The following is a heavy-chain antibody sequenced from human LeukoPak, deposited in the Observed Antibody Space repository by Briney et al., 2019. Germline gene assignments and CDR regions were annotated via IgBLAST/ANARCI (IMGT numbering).Heavy chain of an antibody. CDR2: IYTSGST. D-gene: IGHD2-2*01. V-gene: IGHV4-61*02. Sequence: NPSETLSLTCTVSGGSISSGSYYWNWIRQPAGKGLEWIGRIYTSGSTNYNPSLKSRVTISVDTSKNQFSLKLSSVTAADTAVYYCARGQQLPPPRFDPWGQGTLLTVSS. J-gene: IGHJ5*02. CDR3: ARGQQLPPPRFDP. CDR1: GGSISSGSYY.